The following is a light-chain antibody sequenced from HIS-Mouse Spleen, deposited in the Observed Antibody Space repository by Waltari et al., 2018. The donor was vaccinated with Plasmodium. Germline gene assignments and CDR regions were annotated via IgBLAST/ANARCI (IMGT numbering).Light chain of an antibody. CDR1: PSISSR. CDR3: QQYNSYSWT. V-gene: IGKV1-5*03. J-gene: IGKJ1*01. Sequence: DIQQTPSPSTLSASVGDRVTITCRASPSISSRLAWYQQKPGKAPKLLIYKASSLESGVPSRFSGSGSGTEFTLTISSLQPDDFATYYCQQYNSYSWTFGQGTKVEIK. CDR2: KAS.